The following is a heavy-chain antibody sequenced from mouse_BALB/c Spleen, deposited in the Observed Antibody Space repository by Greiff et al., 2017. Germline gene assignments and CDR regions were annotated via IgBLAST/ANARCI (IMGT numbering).Heavy chain of an antibody. CDR1: GYSITSGYY. Sequence: EVQVVESGPGLVKPSQSLSLTCSVTGYSITSGYYWNWIRQFPGNKLEWMGYISYDGSNNYNPSLKNRISITRDTSKNQFFLKLNSVTAEDTATYYCARGGGFDDWGQGTTLTVSS. V-gene: IGHV3-6*02. CDR3: ARGGGFDD. CDR2: ISYDGSN. J-gene: IGHJ2*01.